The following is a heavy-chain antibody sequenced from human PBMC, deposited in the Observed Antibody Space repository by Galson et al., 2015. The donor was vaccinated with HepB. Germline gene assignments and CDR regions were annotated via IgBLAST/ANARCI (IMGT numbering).Heavy chain of an antibody. D-gene: IGHD1-14*01. CDR2: ISSSSSII. CDR1: GFTFSRYS. J-gene: IGHJ6*02. CDR3: ARGYTEGMDV. Sequence: SLRLSCAGSGFTFSRYSMNWVRQAPGKGLEWVSYISSSSSIIYYADSVKGRFTISRDNAKNSLYLQMNSLRAEDTAVYYCARGYTEGMDVWGQGTTVTVSS. V-gene: IGHV3-48*04.